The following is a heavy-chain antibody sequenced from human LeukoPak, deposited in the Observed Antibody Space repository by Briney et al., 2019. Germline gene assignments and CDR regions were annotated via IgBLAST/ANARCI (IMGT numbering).Heavy chain of an antibody. CDR1: GGSFSGYY. D-gene: IGHD3-10*01. CDR2: INHSGST. CDR3: ARRHHPNYYGSGRGLNWFDP. J-gene: IGHJ5*02. Sequence: PSETLSLTCAVYGGSFSGYYWSWIRQPPGKGLEWIGEINHSGSTNYNPSLKSRVTISVDTSKNQFSLKLSSVTAADTAVYYCARRHHPNYYGSGRGLNWFDPWGQGTLVTVSS. V-gene: IGHV4-34*01.